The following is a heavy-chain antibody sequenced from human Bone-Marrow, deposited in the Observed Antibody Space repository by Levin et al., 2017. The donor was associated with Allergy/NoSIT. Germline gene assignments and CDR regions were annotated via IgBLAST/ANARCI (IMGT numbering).Heavy chain of an antibody. CDR3: ARITECGRPIYPRMCMDV. V-gene: IGHV5-51*01. CDR2: IYPGDSDT. CDR1: GYSFTSYW. D-gene: IGHD3-16*01. J-gene: IGHJ6*02. Sequence: PGGSLRLSCKGSGYSFTSYWIGWVRQMPGKGLEWMGIIYPGDSDTRYSPSFQGQVTISADKSISTAYLQWSSLKASDTAMYYCARITECGRPIYPRMCMDVWGQGTTVTVSS.